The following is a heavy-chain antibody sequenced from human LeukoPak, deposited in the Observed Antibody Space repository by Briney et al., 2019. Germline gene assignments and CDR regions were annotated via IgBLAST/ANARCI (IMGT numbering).Heavy chain of an antibody. D-gene: IGHD6-13*01. J-gene: IGHJ5*02. CDR2: ISGGGDT. CDR1: GFTFSSYA. CDR3: TKDPGYSRSLDH. V-gene: IGHV3-23*01. Sequence: PGGSLRLSCAGSGFTFSSYALSWVRQAPGKGLEWVSAISGGGDTYYGDSVKGRFTITRDNSKNTLYLQVNSLRAEDTAVYYCTKDPGYSRSLDHWGQGTLVTVSS.